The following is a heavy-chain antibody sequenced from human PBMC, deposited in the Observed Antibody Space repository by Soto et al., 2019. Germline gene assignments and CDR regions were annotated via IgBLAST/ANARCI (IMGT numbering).Heavy chain of an antibody. CDR2: IDEYGSTI. V-gene: IGHV3-74*01. CDR3: TRDIGGKVAY. Sequence: EVQLVESGGGLVQPGGSLRLSCAASGFTFSSYWMHLVRQVPGKGLLWVSRIDEYGSTINYADSVKGRFTISRGNARNTLYLEMNSLRAEDTALYYCTRDIGGKVAYWCPGTLVTVSS. CDR1: GFTFSSYW. D-gene: IGHD3-10*01. J-gene: IGHJ4*02.